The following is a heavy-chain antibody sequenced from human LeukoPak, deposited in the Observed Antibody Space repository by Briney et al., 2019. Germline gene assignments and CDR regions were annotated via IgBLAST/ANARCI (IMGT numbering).Heavy chain of an antibody. CDR3: ARGDGISTDIVVVPAATPGLYFDY. V-gene: IGHV4-59*08. CDR1: GGSISSYY. D-gene: IGHD2-2*01. Sequence: SETLSLTCTVSGGSISSYYWSWIRQPPGKGLEWIGYIYYSGSTNYNPSLKSRVTISVDTSKNQFSLKLGSVTAADTAVYYCARGDGISTDIVVVPAATPGLYFDYWGQGTLVTVSS. J-gene: IGHJ4*02. CDR2: IYYSGST.